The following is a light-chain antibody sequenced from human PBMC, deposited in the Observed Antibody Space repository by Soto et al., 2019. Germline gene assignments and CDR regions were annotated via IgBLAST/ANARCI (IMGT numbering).Light chain of an antibody. Sequence: DIQMTQSPSTLSASVGDKVTITCRASQSIDSWLAWYQQKPGKAPKLLIYRASNLEGGVPSRFSGSGSETEFTLTISSLQPEDFATYYCQQYRSYSWTFGLGTTVEVK. CDR3: QQYRSYSWT. V-gene: IGKV1-5*03. J-gene: IGKJ1*01. CDR2: RAS. CDR1: QSIDSW.